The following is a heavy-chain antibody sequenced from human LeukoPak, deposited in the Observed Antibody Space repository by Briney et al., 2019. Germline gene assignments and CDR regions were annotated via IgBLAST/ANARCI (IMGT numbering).Heavy chain of an antibody. D-gene: IGHD1-26*01. CDR1: GGSFSGYY. J-gene: IGHJ4*02. Sequence: AETLSLTCAAYGGSFSGYYWSWIRQPPGKGLEWIGDINHSGSTNYNPSLKSGVTTSVDTSKSQCSLKLSSVTAADTAVYYCARGRGSWTYYFDYWGQGTLVTVTS. CDR2: INHSGST. V-gene: IGHV4-34*01. CDR3: ARGRGSWTYYFDY.